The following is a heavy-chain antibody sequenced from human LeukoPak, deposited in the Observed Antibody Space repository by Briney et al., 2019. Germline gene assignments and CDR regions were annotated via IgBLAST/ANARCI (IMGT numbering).Heavy chain of an antibody. CDR1: GFTFSSYS. CDR3: ARDPGGGSGYFDWLPLLMGMDV. J-gene: IGHJ6*02. CDR2: ISSSSSYI. D-gene: IGHD3-9*01. Sequence: GSLRLSCAASGFTFSSYSMNWVRQAPGKGLEWVSSISSSSSYIYYADSVKGRFTISRDNAKNSLYLQMNSLRSDDTAVYYCARDPGGGSGYFDWLPLLMGMDVWGQGTTVTVSS. V-gene: IGHV3-21*04.